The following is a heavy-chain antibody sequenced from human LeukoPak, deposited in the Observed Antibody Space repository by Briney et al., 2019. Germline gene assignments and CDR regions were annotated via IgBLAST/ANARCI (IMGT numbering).Heavy chain of an antibody. CDR2: IYYSGSA. J-gene: IGHJ6*03. CDR1: GDSISGSSYY. D-gene: IGHD3-10*01. Sequence: SETLSLTCSVSGDSISGSSYYWGWIRQPPGKGLEWIGSIYYSGSAYYNPSLKSRVTIPVDTSKNQLSLKLSSVTAADTAVYYCAREMEDKSFSFGELRKNYYYYMDVWGKGTTVTVSS. CDR3: AREMEDKSFSFGELRKNYYYYMDV. V-gene: IGHV4-39*07.